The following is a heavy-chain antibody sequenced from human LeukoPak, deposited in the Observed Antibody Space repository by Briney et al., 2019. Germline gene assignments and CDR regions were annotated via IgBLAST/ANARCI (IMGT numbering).Heavy chain of an antibody. CDR2: INHSGST. D-gene: IGHD3-10*01. CDR3: ARGGDYGSGSYYSPTRSRYYYGMDV. J-gene: IGHJ6*02. V-gene: IGHV4-34*01. Sequence: PSETLSLTCAVYGGSFSGYYWSWIRQPPGKGLEWIGEINHSGSTNYNPSLKSRVTISVDTSKNQFSLKLSSVTAADTAVYYCARGGDYGSGSYYSPTRSRYYYGMDVWGQGTTVTVSS. CDR1: GGSFSGYY.